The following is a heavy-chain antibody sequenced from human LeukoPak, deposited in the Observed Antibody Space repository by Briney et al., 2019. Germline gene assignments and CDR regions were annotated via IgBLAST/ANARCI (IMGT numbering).Heavy chain of an antibody. Sequence: SEALSTICSVFGDSISSHFWSWFRQPPGEGLEWIGYNHHSGMNNYNSLLQKRPILSVDTSTIHYSLTLNSFTAADTACYCGAREASSDPRLASYFLDVWGEGTAVTVSS. D-gene: IGHD6-19*01. CDR3: AREASSDPRLASYFLDV. CDR1: GDSISSHF. J-gene: IGHJ6*03. V-gene: IGHV4-59*11. CDR2: NHHSGMN.